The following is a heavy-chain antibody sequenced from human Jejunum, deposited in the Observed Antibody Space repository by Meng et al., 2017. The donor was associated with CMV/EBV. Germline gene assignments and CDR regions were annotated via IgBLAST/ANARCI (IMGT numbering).Heavy chain of an antibody. CDR3: AKDWALKYDGSGYYHLAH. CDR1: SDYG. J-gene: IGHJ1*01. V-gene: IGHV3-30*02. D-gene: IGHD3-22*01. Sequence: SDYGMHWVRQTPGKGLEWVAFIRFDGNNKYHADSVKGRFTISRDNSKNTLYLDMNIVTTEDTALYYCAKDWALKYDGSGYYHLAHWGRGALVTVSP. CDR2: IRFDGNNK.